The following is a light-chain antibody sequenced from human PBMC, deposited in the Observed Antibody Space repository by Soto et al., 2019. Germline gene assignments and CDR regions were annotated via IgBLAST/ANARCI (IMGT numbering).Light chain of an antibody. V-gene: IGKV1-5*03. Sequence: IQVSLSPASLSASKGDRVTITCRASQSVSSWLAWFQQKPGKAPKLLIYKASSLQSGVSSRFSGGGSGTEFTLTISSLQPDDFATYYCQHYNSYSEAFGQGTKVDIK. CDR2: KAS. CDR1: QSVSSW. CDR3: QHYNSYSEA. J-gene: IGKJ1*01.